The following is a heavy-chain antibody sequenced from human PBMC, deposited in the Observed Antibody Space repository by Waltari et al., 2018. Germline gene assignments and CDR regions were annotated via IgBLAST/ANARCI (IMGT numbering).Heavy chain of an antibody. J-gene: IGHJ4*02. Sequence: QVQLVQSGAEVKKPGASVQVSCRTSGYTFRNYGISWVRQAPGQGLEWMGWISSNGGETNHAQKIQGRVTIRTDTSTNTAYMELTSLRSDDTAVYYCARDRRTSLAQSTYYFDYWGQGTLVTVSS. CDR2: ISSNGGET. D-gene: IGHD4-17*01. V-gene: IGHV1-18*01. CDR1: GYTFRNYG. CDR3: ARDRRTSLAQSTYYFDY.